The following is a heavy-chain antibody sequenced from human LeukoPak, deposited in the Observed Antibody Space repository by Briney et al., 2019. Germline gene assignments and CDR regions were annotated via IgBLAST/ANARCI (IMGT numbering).Heavy chain of an antibody. D-gene: IGHD2-15*01. J-gene: IGHJ3*02. Sequence: TGGSLRLSCAASGFTFSSYWMHWVRQAPGKGLVWVSRINTDGSSTSYADSVKGRFTISRDNAKNTLYLQMNSLRAEDTAVYYCASAAASKDAFDIWGQGTMVTVSS. CDR3: ASAAASKDAFDI. CDR1: GFTFSSYW. CDR2: INTDGSST. V-gene: IGHV3-74*01.